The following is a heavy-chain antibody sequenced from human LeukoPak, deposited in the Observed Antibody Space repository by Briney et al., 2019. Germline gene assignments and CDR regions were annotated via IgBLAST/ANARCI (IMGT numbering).Heavy chain of an antibody. CDR3: AKDLASSWYSSSWYYFDY. V-gene: IGHV3-23*01. J-gene: IGHJ4*02. CDR2: ISGSGGST. CDR1: GFTLSSYA. D-gene: IGHD6-13*01. Sequence: GGSLRLSCAASGFTLSSYAMSWVRQAPGKGLEWVSAISGSGGSTYCADSVKGRFTISRDNSKNTLYLQMNSLRAEDTAVYYCAKDLASSWYSSSWYYFDYWGQGTLVTVSS.